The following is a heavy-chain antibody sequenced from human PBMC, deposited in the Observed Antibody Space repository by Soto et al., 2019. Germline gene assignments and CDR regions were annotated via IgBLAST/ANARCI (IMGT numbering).Heavy chain of an antibody. Sequence: GGSLSLTCAASGFSFGTDCMNWVRQPPGKGLESVGRIRSDTGGGTTDYAAPRKGRFTISRDDLKNMLYLQMISLRVEDTAVYYCATENPVFFGDLLWTAYGMEVWGQGTTVTVSS. V-gene: IGHV3-15*07. CDR1: GFSFGTDC. J-gene: IGHJ6*02. D-gene: IGHD3-10*01. CDR2: IRSDTGGGTT. CDR3: ATENPVFFGDLLWTAYGMEV.